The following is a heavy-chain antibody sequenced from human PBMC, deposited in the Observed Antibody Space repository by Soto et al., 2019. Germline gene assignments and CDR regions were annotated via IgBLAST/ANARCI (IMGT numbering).Heavy chain of an antibody. CDR1: GFTFNNYA. CDR3: AKVGLSGTTRVDY. CDR2: ISVSGATT. D-gene: IGHD4-17*01. J-gene: IGHJ4*02. V-gene: IGHV3-23*01. Sequence: EVQLLESGGGLVQPGGSLRLSCAASGFTFNNYAMTWVRQAPGKGLEWVSGISVSGATTYYGDSVKGRFTISRDKFKNTLSLHMNSLRAEGTAVYYCAKVGLSGTTRVDYWGQGTLVTVSS.